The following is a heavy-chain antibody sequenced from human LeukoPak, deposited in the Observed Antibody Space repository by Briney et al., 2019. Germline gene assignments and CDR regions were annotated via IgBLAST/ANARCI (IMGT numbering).Heavy chain of an antibody. V-gene: IGHV4-39*01. CDR1: GGSISSSSYY. CDR3: ARHRSGCDPYYYYYMDV. CDR2: IYYSGST. D-gene: IGHD5-12*01. J-gene: IGHJ6*03. Sequence: PSETLSLTCTVSGGSISSSSYYWGWIRQPPGKGLEWIGSIYYSGSTNYNPSLKSRVTISVDTSKNQFSLKLSSVTAADTAVYYCARHRSGCDPYYYYYMDVWGKGTTVTISS.